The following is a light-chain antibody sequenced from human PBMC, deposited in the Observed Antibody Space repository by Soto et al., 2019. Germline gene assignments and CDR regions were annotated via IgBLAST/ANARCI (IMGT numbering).Light chain of an antibody. CDR3: QQRTRWPMT. CDR2: DGS. CDR1: QNLHSF. Sequence: ELVFTQSPATLSVSPGERVTLSCRASQNLHSFLNWYQQRPGQAPRPLIYDGSKRPAGVPARISGDGSGTDYTLTISSLEPEDFAVYYCQQRTRWPMTVGQGTRLDI. J-gene: IGKJ5*01. V-gene: IGKV3-11*01.